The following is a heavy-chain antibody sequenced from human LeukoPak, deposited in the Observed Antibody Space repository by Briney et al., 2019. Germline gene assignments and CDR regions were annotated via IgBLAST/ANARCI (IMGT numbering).Heavy chain of an antibody. J-gene: IGHJ4*02. CDR2: INHSGST. D-gene: IGHD1-26*01. CDR1: GGSFSGYY. Sequence: SETLSLTCAVYGGSFSGYYWSWIRQPPGMGLEWIGEINHSGSTNYNPSLKSRVTISVDTSKNQFSLKLSSVTAADTAVYYCARVYGSYSYYFDYWGQGTLVTVSS. CDR3: ARVYGSYSYYFDY. V-gene: IGHV4-34*01.